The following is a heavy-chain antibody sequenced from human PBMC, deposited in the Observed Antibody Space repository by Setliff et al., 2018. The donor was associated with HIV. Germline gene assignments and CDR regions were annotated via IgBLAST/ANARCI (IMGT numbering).Heavy chain of an antibody. CDR2: VRPYNADK. CDR1: GFTFSDYY. V-gene: IGHV1-2*02. D-gene: IGHD2-15*01. Sequence: ASVKVSCKASGFTFSDYYMHWVRQAPGRGLEWMGWVRPYNADKNYAQKFQGRVTMTSDTSISTAYLELSGLTSDDTAIYYCARDRAYCSSGSCYRPLVYYFYYMDVWGTGTTVTVSS. CDR3: ARDRAYCSSGSCYRPLVYYFYYMDV. J-gene: IGHJ6*03.